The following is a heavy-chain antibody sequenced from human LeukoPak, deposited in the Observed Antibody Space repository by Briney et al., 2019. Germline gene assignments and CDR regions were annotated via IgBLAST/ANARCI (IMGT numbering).Heavy chain of an antibody. V-gene: IGHV1-18*01. J-gene: IGHJ3*02. CDR2: ITAYDGDT. D-gene: IGHD1-1*01. CDR1: GFSFPNYG. CDR3: ARDYQLPSGPDLFDI. Sequence: ASVKVSCKASGFSFPNYGISWVRQAPGQGLEWIGWITAYDGDTNYAQKFQDRVTMATDTSTGTASMELWSLRSDDTAVYYCARDYQLPSGPDLFDIWGQGTVVTVSS.